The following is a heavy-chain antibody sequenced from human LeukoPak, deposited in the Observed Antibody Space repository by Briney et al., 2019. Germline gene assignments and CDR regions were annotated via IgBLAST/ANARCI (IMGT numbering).Heavy chain of an antibody. V-gene: IGHV3-21*01. Sequence: GGSLRLSCAASGFTFTIYSMNWVRQAPGKGLEWVSSISSYSTYMSYADSVKGRFTISRDNAKNSLYLQMNRLRAEDTAVYYCARWRNYDGSTGYYQDAFDIWGQGTTVTVSS. J-gene: IGHJ3*02. CDR3: ARWRNYDGSTGYYQDAFDI. CDR2: ISSYSTYM. CDR1: GFTFTIYS. D-gene: IGHD3-22*01.